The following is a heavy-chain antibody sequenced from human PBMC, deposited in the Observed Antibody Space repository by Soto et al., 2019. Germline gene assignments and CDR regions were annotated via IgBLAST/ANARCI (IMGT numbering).Heavy chain of an antibody. CDR3: ARGKYYFDY. CDR1: GGSFSGYY. V-gene: IGHV4-34*01. CDR2: INHSGST. J-gene: IGHJ4*02. Sequence: SETLSLTCAVYGGSFSGYYWSWIRQPPGKGLEWIGEINHSGSTNYNPSLKSRVTISVDTSKNQFSLKLSSVTAADTAVYYCARGKYYFDYWGQGTLVTVSS.